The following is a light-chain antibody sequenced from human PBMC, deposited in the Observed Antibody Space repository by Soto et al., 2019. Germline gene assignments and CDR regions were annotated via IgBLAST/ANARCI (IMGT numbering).Light chain of an antibody. J-gene: IGKJ2*01. CDR3: QQSNSFPYT. CDR1: RDISRW. CDR2: AAS. V-gene: IGKV1-12*01. Sequence: DLQVTQSPSSVSASVGDRVTITCRATRDISRWLAWYQQKPGKAPKLVIYAASNLQSGVPSRFSGSGSGTDFTLTINCLQPDDFATYYCQQSNSFPYTFGQGTKLEI.